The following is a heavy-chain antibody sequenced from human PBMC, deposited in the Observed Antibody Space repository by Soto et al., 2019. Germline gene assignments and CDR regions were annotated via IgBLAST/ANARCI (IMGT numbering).Heavy chain of an antibody. D-gene: IGHD3-10*01. CDR3: AKDHITMVRVVIPYYYYYMDV. CDR2: ISGSGGST. CDR1: GFTFSSYA. J-gene: IGHJ6*03. V-gene: IGHV3-23*01. Sequence: EVQLLESGGGLVQPGGSLRLSCAASGFTFSSYAMSWVRQAPGKGLEWVSAISGSGGSTYYAHSVKGRFTLSRDNSKNTQYLQMNSLRAEDTAVYYGAKDHITMVRVVIPYYYYYMDVWGKGTTVTV.